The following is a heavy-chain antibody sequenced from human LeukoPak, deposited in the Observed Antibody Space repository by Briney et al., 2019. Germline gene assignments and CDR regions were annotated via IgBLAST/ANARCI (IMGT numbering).Heavy chain of an antibody. J-gene: IGHJ4*02. Sequence: SETLSLTCTVSGGSISSSSYYWGWIRQPPGKGLEWIGSIYYSGSTYYNPSLKSRVTISVDTSKNQFSLKLSSVTAADTAVYYCARLGGFVDYWGQGTLVTVSS. CDR3: ARLGGFVDY. V-gene: IGHV4-39*01. D-gene: IGHD3-10*01. CDR2: IYYSGST. CDR1: GGSISSSSYY.